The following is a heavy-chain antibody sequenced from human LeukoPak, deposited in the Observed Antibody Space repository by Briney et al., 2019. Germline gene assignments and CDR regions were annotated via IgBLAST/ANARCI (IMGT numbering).Heavy chain of an antibody. CDR1: GFTFNSYG. CDR2: IWYDGTNK. V-gene: IGHV3-33*01. D-gene: IGHD3-16*01. Sequence: GGSLRLSCAASGFTFNSYGIHWVRQAPGKGLEWVAVIWYDGTNKYYADSVKGRFTISRENSKNTLYLQMNSLRAEDTAVYYCARGGVDYYFDYWGQGTLVTVSS. J-gene: IGHJ4*02. CDR3: ARGGVDYYFDY.